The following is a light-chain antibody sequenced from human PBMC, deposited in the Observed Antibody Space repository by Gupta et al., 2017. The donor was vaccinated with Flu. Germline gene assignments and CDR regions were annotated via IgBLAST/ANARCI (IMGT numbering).Light chain of an antibody. Sequence: PGERATPSCRASQSVSSSLAWYQQRPGQAPRLLISDASTRATGIPARFSGSGSGTEFTLTISSLQSDDYALYFCQQYADWPTFGGGTTVDIK. CDR3: QQYADWPT. CDR2: DAS. CDR1: QSVSSS. J-gene: IGKJ4*01. V-gene: IGKV3-15*01.